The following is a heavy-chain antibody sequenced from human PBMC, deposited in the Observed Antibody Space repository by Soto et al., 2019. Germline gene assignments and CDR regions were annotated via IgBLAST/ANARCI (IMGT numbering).Heavy chain of an antibody. V-gene: IGHV3-74*01. D-gene: IGHD2-2*01. CDR2: INSDGSST. Sequence: GGSLRLSCAASGFTFSSYWMHWVRQAPGKGLVWVSRINSDGSSTSYADSVKGRFTISRDNAKNTLYLQMNSLRAEDTAVYYCARDEWYCSSTSCYQTDAFDIWGQGTMVTVSS. CDR1: GFTFSSYW. J-gene: IGHJ3*02. CDR3: ARDEWYCSSTSCYQTDAFDI.